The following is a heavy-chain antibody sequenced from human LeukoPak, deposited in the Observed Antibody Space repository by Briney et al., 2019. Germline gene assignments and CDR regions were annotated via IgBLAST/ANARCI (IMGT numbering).Heavy chain of an antibody. CDR3: AKDRDGDYEN. Sequence: PGGSLRLSCADSGFTFSSHWMHWVRQAPGKGLVWVSRIKYDASSTSYADSVKGRFTISRDNAKNTLYLQMNSLRAEDTAVYYCAKDRDGDYENWGQGTLVTVSS. CDR1: GFTFSSHW. CDR2: IKYDASST. D-gene: IGHD4-17*01. J-gene: IGHJ4*02. V-gene: IGHV3-74*01.